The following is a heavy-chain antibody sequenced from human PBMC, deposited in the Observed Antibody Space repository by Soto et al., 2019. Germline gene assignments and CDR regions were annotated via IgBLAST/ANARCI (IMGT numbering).Heavy chain of an antibody. CDR2: ISRSGTT. CDR1: GGYFNDNY. V-gene: IGHV4-34*01. Sequence: QVQLQQWGAGLLKPSETLSLSCAVYGGYFNDNYYTWFRQPPGKGLEWIGEISRSGTTKYIPSLKSRASISFDTSQTQVSLKVTSVTAAATAVYYCATTLWFGTQVELWGQGALVTVSS. CDR3: ATTLWFGTQVEL. J-gene: IGHJ5*02. D-gene: IGHD3-10*01.